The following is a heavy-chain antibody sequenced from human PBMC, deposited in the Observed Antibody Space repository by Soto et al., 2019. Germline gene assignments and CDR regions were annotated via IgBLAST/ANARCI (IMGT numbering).Heavy chain of an antibody. D-gene: IGHD5-12*01. CDR2: IYYSGST. J-gene: IGHJ6*02. CDR3: ARAYGGFDNGLDV. V-gene: IGHV4-59*01. CDR1: GDSIRSYY. Sequence: SETLSLTCTVSGDSIRSYYWTWIRQPPGEGLELIGYIYYSGSTRYNPSLKSRVTISVDMSKNQFSLKLSSVIAADTAVYYCARAYGGFDNGLDVWGQGTAVTVSS.